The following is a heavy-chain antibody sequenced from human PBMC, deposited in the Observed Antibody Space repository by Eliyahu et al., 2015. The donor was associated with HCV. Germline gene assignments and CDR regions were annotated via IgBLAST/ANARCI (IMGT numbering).Heavy chain of an antibody. CDR1: GFXFSDYY. J-gene: IGHJ6*02. CDR2: ISSSDTAR. Sequence: QVQLVESGGGLVKPGGSLRLSCAGSGFXFSDYYMTWIRQAPGKGLEWVSYISSSDTARHYADSVNGRFTISRDNAKNSLYLQMSSLRAEDTAVYFCAREHSDYPYGMDVWGQGTTVTVSS. V-gene: IGHV3-11*01. D-gene: IGHD5-12*01. CDR3: AREHSDYPYGMDV.